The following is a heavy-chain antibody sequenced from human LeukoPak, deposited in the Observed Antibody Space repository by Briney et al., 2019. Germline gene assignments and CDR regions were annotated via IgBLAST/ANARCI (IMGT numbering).Heavy chain of an antibody. Sequence: GGSLRLSCAASGVTFSRYAMSWVRQAPGKGLEWVSSISGSGGSTYYADSVKGRFTISRDNSKNTLYLQMNNLRAEDMAVYYCAKWRSVLTPPDVWGKGTTVTISS. V-gene: IGHV3-23*01. D-gene: IGHD2-8*01. CDR3: AKWRSVLTPPDV. CDR1: GVTFSRYA. J-gene: IGHJ6*04. CDR2: ISGSGGST.